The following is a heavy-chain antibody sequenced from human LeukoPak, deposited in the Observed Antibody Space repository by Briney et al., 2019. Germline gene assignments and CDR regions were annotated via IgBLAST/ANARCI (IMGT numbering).Heavy chain of an antibody. CDR1: GFTLSSYS. CDR2: ISSSSYI. J-gene: IGHJ4*02. D-gene: IGHD2-15*01. V-gene: IGHV3-21*01. Sequence: GGSLRLSCAASGFTLSSYSMNWVRQAPGKGLEWVSSISSSSYIYYADSVKGRFTISRDNAKNSLYLQMNSLRAEDTAVYYCARGYCSGGSCYLPFDYWGQGTLVTVSS. CDR3: ARGYCSGGSCYLPFDY.